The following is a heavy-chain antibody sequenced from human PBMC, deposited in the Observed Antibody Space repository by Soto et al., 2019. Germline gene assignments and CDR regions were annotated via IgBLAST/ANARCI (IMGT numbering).Heavy chain of an antibody. CDR1: GFTFSSYG. CDR3: PPPDHLFDY. CDR2: ISSDGSSK. J-gene: IGHJ4*02. V-gene: IGHV3-30*03. Sequence: PGGSLRLSCAASGFTFSSYGMYWVRQAPGKGLEWVAIISSDGSSKSYADSVQGRFTISRDNSKNTLYLEVNSLRAEDTAAYYCPPPDHLFDYWGQGTLVTVSS.